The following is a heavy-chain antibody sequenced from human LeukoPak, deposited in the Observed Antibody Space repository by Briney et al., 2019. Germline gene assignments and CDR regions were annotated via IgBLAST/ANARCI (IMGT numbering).Heavy chain of an antibody. CDR2: IYYSGNT. Sequence: SSETLSLTCTVSGVSVSSSNSYWGWIRQPPGKGLEWIGSIYYSGNTYYNASLKSQVSISIDTSKNQFSLQLNSVTPEDTAVYYCARALATPDHLIGSPSKNLHDAFDIWGQGTMLTVSS. J-gene: IGHJ3*02. CDR1: GVSVSSSNSY. V-gene: IGHV4-39*01. CDR3: ARALATPDHLIGSPSKNLHDAFDI. D-gene: IGHD2/OR15-2a*01.